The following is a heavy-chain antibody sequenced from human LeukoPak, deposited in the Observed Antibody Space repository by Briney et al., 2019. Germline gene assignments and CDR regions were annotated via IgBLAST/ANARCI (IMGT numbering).Heavy chain of an antibody. J-gene: IGHJ6*03. V-gene: IGHV3-7*01. CDR1: EFTFSSYW. CDR2: IKQDGSEK. D-gene: IGHD3-10*01. Sequence: GGSLRLSCAASEFTFSSYWMTWVRQAPGKGLEWVANIKQDGSEKYYVDSVRGRFTISRDNAKNSLYPQMNSLRAEDTAVYYCARTRGYYYYMDVWGKGTTVTVSS. CDR3: ARTRGYYYYMDV.